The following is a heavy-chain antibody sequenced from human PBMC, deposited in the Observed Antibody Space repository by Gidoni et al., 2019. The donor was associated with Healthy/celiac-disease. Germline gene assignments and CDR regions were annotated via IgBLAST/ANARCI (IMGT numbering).Heavy chain of an antibody. Sequence: QVQLVESGVGLVKPGGSRRSSCAAYGVTFSDYDMSWTRQAPGKGLDWVSYISSSSSYTNYAASVKGRFTISSDNAKNSLYLQMNSLRAEDTAVYYCARLEQQRGTYYYYGMDVWGQGTTVTVSS. J-gene: IGHJ6*02. CDR2: ISSSSSYT. CDR3: ARLEQQRGTYYYYGMDV. CDR1: GVTFSDYD. V-gene: IGHV3-11*05. D-gene: IGHD6-13*01.